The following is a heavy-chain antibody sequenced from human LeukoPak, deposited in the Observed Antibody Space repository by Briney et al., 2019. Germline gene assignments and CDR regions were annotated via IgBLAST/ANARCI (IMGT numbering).Heavy chain of an antibody. J-gene: IGHJ4*02. V-gene: IGHV3-48*01. D-gene: IGHD3-3*01. Sequence: GGSLRLSCEASGFTFGNYAMNWVRQAPGKGLEWVSYISSSSSTIYYADSVKGRFTISRDNAKNSLYLQMNSLRAEDTAVYYCARGIKYYDFWSGYYYFDYWGQGTLVTVSS. CDR3: ARGIKYYDFWSGYYYFDY. CDR1: GFTFGNYA. CDR2: ISSSSSTI.